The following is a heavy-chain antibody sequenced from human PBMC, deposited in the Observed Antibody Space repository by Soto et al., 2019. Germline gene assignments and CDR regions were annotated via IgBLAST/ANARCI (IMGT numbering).Heavy chain of an antibody. Sequence: PGGSLILSCAASGFTFSNHAMSWVRQAPGKGLEWVSGIGGSGRNTYYADSVKGRFTISRDNSQNTLFLQMNSLRAEDTAEYYCARVLRYFDTPYGMDVWGQGTTVTVSS. V-gene: IGHV3-23*01. CDR3: ARVLRYFDTPYGMDV. D-gene: IGHD3-9*01. CDR2: IGGSGRNT. CDR1: GFTFSNHA. J-gene: IGHJ6*02.